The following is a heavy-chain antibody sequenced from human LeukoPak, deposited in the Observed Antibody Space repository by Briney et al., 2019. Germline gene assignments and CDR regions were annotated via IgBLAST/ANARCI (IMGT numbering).Heavy chain of an antibody. CDR1: GFTFSSYG. Sequence: GGSLRLSCAASGFTFSSYGMHWVRQAPGKGLEWVAFIRYDGSNKYYADSVKGRFTISRDNCKNTLYLQMNSLRAEDTAVYYCAKDDDIVVVPAAMGIDYWGQGTLVTVSS. D-gene: IGHD2-2*01. V-gene: IGHV3-30*02. J-gene: IGHJ4*02. CDR2: IRYDGSNK. CDR3: AKDDDIVVVPAAMGIDY.